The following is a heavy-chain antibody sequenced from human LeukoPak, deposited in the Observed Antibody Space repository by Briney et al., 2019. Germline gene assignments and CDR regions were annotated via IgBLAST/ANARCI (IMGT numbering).Heavy chain of an antibody. Sequence: ASVKVSCKASGYTFTSYAVHWVRQAPGQRLEWMGWINAGNGNTKYLQKFQGRVTITRDTSASTAYMELSSLGSEDTAVYYCTLTDYGDYWGQGTLVTVSS. CDR2: INAGNGNT. V-gene: IGHV1-3*01. CDR3: TLTDYGDY. J-gene: IGHJ4*02. CDR1: GYTFTSYA.